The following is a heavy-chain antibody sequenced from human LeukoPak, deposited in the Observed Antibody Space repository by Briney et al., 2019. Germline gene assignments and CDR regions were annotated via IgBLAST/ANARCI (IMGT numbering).Heavy chain of an antibody. CDR3: TRHGDGFRY. Sequence: KNGESLKISCKGSGYNFANSWIGWVRQMPGKGLEWMGSINPGDSETAYSPSFKGQVTILVDKSTTTAYLQWRSLEVSDTAMYYCTRHGDGFRYWGRGTLVTISS. CDR2: INPGDSET. J-gene: IGHJ4*02. V-gene: IGHV5-51*01. CDR1: GYNFANSW. D-gene: IGHD2-21*02.